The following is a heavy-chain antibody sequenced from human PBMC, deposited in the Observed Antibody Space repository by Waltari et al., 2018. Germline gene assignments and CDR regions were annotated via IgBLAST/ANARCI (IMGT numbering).Heavy chain of an antibody. D-gene: IGHD2-15*01. Sequence: QLQLQESGPGLVKASETLSLTCTVSGDSISSSSYYWGWVRQPPGKGLEWIGNMYYSGSIYYNPSLKSRVTISGDTSKSQFSLKLSSVTAADTSMYYCVRHARTTSGGKHFDHWGQGMLVTVSP. V-gene: IGHV4-39*01. CDR1: GDSISSSSYY. J-gene: IGHJ4*02. CDR2: MYYSGSI. CDR3: VRHARTTSGGKHFDH.